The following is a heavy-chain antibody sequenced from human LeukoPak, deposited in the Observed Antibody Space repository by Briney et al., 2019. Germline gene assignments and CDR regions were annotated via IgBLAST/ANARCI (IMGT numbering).Heavy chain of an antibody. J-gene: IGHJ4*02. CDR1: GFTFDDYG. D-gene: IGHD3-10*01. CDR3: ARDYQYYGSGSYTL. CDR2: ISSSSSYI. V-gene: IGHV3-21*01. Sequence: SGGSLRLSCAASGFTFDDYGMSWVRQAPGKGLEWVSSISSSSSYIYYADSVKGRFTISRDNAKNSLYPQMNSLRAEDTAVYYCARDYQYYGSGSYTLWGQGTLVTVSS.